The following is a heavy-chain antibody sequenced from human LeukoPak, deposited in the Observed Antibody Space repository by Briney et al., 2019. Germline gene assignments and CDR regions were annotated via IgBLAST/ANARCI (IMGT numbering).Heavy chain of an antibody. CDR3: ARGEEHGSGTLHFYY. Sequence: PSETLSLTCSVPGDSISSSHWWRWVRKPPRKGLKWLGEIYHGGRTNCIPSLKGRVTISVDRSNNQFSLRQTSVTAADTAVYYGARGEEHGSGTLHFYYWGQGTLVTVSS. CDR2: IYHGGRT. D-gene: IGHD3-10*01. V-gene: IGHV4-4*02. CDR1: GDSISSSHW. J-gene: IGHJ4*02.